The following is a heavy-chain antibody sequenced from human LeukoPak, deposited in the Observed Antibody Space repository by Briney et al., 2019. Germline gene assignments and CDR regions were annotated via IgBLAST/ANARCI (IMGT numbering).Heavy chain of an antibody. Sequence: SETLSLTCTVSGGSISSYYWSWIRQPAGKGLEWIGRIYTSGSTNYNPSLKSRVTMSVDTSKNQFSLKLSSVAAADTAVYYCARDSVIVGATIYYYYYMDVWGKGTTVTVSS. V-gene: IGHV4-4*07. J-gene: IGHJ6*03. D-gene: IGHD1-26*01. CDR1: GGSISSYY. CDR2: IYTSGST. CDR3: ARDSVIVGATIYYYYYMDV.